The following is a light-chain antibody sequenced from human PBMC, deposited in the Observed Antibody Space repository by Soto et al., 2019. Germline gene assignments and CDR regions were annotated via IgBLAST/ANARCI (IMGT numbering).Light chain of an antibody. CDR2: GAS. Sequence: EIVLTQSPGTPSLSPGERATLCCRASQSVSSSYLAWYQQKPGQAPRLLIYGASSRATGIPDRFSGSGSGTDFTLTISRLEPEDFAVYYCQQYNNWPPITFGQGTRLEI. CDR3: QQYNNWPPIT. V-gene: IGKV3-20*01. J-gene: IGKJ5*01. CDR1: QSVSSSY.